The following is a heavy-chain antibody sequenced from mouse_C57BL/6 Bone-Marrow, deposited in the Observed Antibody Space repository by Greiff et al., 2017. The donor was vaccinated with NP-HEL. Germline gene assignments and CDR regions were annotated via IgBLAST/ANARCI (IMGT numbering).Heavy chain of an antibody. CDR2: ICPRGGNT. D-gene: IGHD1-1*01. CDR1: GYTFTSYG. V-gene: IGHV1-81*01. J-gene: IGHJ3*01. CDR3: ANYYGSSPWFAY. Sequence: VKLQESGAELARPGASVKLSCKASGYTFTSYGISWVKQRTGQGLEWIGEICPRGGNTSYNEKLKGKATLTADKSSSTAYRELRSLTSEDSAVYFCANYYGSSPWFAYWGQGTLVTVSA.